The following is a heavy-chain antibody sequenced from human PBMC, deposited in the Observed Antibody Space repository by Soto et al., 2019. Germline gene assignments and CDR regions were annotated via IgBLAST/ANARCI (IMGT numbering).Heavy chain of an antibody. CDR2: IYNSGDT. V-gene: IGHV4-61*01. D-gene: IGHD6-19*01. CDR1: GGSVSSDSYY. J-gene: IGHJ6*02. Sequence: PSETLSLTCTVSGGSVSSDSYYWTWIRQPPGKGLEWIGLIYNSGDTNYNPSLKSRVTMSLDTSKNQFSLKLNSVTAADTAVYYCAKDFDSYSSGRYGMDVWGQGTTVTVSS. CDR3: AKDFDSYSSGRYGMDV.